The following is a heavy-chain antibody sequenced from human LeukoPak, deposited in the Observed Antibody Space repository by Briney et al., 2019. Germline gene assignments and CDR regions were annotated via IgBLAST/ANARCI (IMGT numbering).Heavy chain of an antibody. D-gene: IGHD1-26*01. CDR3: ARLPYGGSFHPPFAG. J-gene: IGHJ4*02. CDR2: IYPSDSDT. CDR1: GYSFSTYW. Sequence: GESLKISCKGSGYSFSTYWIGWVRQMPGKGLEWMGIIYPSDSDTRYSPSFQGQVTISADKSISTAFLQWSSLKASDTAMYSCARLPYGGSFHPPFAGWGGETLATV. V-gene: IGHV5-51*01.